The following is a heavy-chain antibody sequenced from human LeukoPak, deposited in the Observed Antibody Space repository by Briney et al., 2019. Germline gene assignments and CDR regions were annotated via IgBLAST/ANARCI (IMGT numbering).Heavy chain of an antibody. V-gene: IGHV4-4*07. CDR3: ARNLLPAAKGAFDI. J-gene: IGHJ3*02. Sequence: SETLSLTCTVSGGSLSGYYWSWIRQPAGKGLEWIGRINTSGSTNYNPSLKSRVTMSVDTSKKQFSLKLSSVTAADTAVYYCARNLLPAAKGAFDIWGQGTLVTVSS. CDR2: INTSGST. D-gene: IGHD2-2*01. CDR1: GGSLSGYY.